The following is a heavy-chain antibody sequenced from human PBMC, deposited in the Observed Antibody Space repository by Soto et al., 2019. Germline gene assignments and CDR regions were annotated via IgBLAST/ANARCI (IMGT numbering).Heavy chain of an antibody. CDR2: ISAYNGNT. V-gene: IGHV1-18*01. CDR3: ARDRGGYALDY. J-gene: IGHJ4*02. CDR1: GYTFTSYG. Sequence: QVQLVQSGAEVKKPGASLKVSCKASGYTFTSYGISWVRQAPGQGLEWMGWISAYNGNTNYAQKHQGRVTMTTDTITSTAYRELGRLRYDYTAVYYCARDRGGYALDYWGQGTLVTVSS. D-gene: IGHD5-12*01.